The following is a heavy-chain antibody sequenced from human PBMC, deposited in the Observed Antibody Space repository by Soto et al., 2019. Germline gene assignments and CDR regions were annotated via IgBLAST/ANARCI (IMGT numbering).Heavy chain of an antibody. CDR2: ISYDGSNK. CDR3: ARLWNTYYYGSGSFRYWFDH. CDR1: GFTFSSYA. V-gene: IGHV3-30-3*01. D-gene: IGHD3-10*01. J-gene: IGHJ5*02. Sequence: QVQLVESGGGVVQPGRSLRLSCAASGFTFSSYAMHWVRQAPGKGLEWVAVISYDGSNKYYADSVKGRFTISRDNSKNTLYMQMNSLRAEDTAVDYWARLWNTYYYGSGSFRYWFDHWGQGTLVTVSS.